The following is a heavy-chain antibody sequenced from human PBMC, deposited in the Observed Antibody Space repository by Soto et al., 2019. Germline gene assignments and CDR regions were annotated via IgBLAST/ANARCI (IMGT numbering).Heavy chain of an antibody. CDR3: AKAIQYSSSRDYFYYGMDV. J-gene: IGHJ6*02. V-gene: IGHV3-23*01. Sequence: PAGSLRLSCAASGFTLSNYSMSWVRQAPGKGLEWVSGMNSGGRSYYADSVKGRFTISRDTSKNMLYLQMNSLRADDTAVFYCAKAIQYSSSRDYFYYGMDVWGQGTTVTVSS. D-gene: IGHD6-6*01. CDR1: GFTLSNYS. CDR2: MNSGGRS.